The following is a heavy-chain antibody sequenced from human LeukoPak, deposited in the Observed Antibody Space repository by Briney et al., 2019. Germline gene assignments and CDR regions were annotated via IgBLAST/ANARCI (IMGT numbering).Heavy chain of an antibody. CDR3: VREGVGATMAN. D-gene: IGHD1-26*01. J-gene: IGHJ4*02. CDR2: TYYRSKWYN. V-gene: IGHV6-1*01. CDR1: GDTVSNKNDA. Sequence: SQTLSLTCAISGDTVSNKNDAWNWIRQSPSRGLEWLGRTYYRSKWYNDYAVSVKGRIDINPDTSKNQFSLQLNSVTPEDTAVYYCVREGVGATMANWGQGTLVTVSS.